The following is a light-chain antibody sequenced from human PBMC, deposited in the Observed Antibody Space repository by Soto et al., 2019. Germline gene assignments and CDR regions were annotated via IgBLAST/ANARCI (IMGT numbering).Light chain of an antibody. CDR3: SSYSGSNKLL. CDR2: EVT. V-gene: IGLV2-8*01. Sequence: QSALTQPPSASGSPGQSVTISCTGTSSDVGGYNYVSWYQQHPGKAPKLMIYEVTKRPSGVPDRFSGSKSGNTASLTASGLQAEDEADYYCSSYSGSNKLLFGGGTKVTVL. CDR1: SSDVGGYNY. J-gene: IGLJ2*01.